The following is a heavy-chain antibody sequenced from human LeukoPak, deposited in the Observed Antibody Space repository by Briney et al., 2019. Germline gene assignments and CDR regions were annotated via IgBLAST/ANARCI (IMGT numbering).Heavy chain of an antibody. CDR2: IYSTGST. D-gene: IGHD6-13*01. V-gene: IGHV4-4*07. Sequence: SETLSLTCTVSGGSISSYYWSWIRQPAGKGLEWIGRIYSTGSTNYNPSLKSRVTMSVDTSKNQFSLRLRSVTAADTAVYYCARQIASAGKAGFDFWGQGALVTVSS. CDR3: ARQIASAGKAGFDF. J-gene: IGHJ4*02. CDR1: GGSISSYY.